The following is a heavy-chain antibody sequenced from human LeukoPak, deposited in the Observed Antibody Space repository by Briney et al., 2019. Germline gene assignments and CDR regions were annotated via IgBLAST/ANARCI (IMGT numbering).Heavy chain of an antibody. V-gene: IGHV4-34*01. CDR1: GGSFSGYY. Sequence: SETLSLTCAVYGGSFSGYYWSWIRQPPGKGLEWIGEINHSGSTNYNPSLKSRVTISVDTSKNQFSLKLSSVTAADTAVYYCARHTVYYYDSSGPAGYFDYWGQGTLVTVSS. J-gene: IGHJ4*02. D-gene: IGHD3-22*01. CDR2: INHSGST. CDR3: ARHTVYYYDSSGPAGYFDY.